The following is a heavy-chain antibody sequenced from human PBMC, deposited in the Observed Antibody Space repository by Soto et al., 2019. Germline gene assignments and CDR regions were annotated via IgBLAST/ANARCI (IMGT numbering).Heavy chain of an antibody. CDR2: VIGTGRTT. J-gene: IGHJ4*02. CDR1: GFAFSAYA. D-gene: IGHD2-15*01. V-gene: IGHV3-23*01. CDR3: TKDVLYCGGGSCLVGPSYTFDH. Sequence: EVQLLESGGALVQPGGSLRLSCAASGFAFSAYAMNWVRHTPGKGLEWVSSVIGTGRTTYHADSVKGRFTMSRDNSKDTVYLQMNSLSADDKAVYYCTKDVLYCGGGSCLVGPSYTFDHWGQGTLVTVSS.